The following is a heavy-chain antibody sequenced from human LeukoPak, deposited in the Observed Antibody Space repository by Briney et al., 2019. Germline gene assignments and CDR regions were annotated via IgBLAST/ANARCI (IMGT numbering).Heavy chain of an antibody. CDR1: GGSISSGDYY. CDR2: IYYSGST. J-gene: IGHJ4*02. D-gene: IGHD6-13*01. Sequence: PSQTLSLTCTVSGGSISSGDYYWSWIRQPPGKGLEWIGYIYYSGSTYYNPSLKSRVTISVDTSKNQSSLKLSSVTAADTAVYYCARAVGSSWYSSGYDYWGQGTLVTVSS. V-gene: IGHV4-30-4*01. CDR3: ARAVGSSWYSSGYDY.